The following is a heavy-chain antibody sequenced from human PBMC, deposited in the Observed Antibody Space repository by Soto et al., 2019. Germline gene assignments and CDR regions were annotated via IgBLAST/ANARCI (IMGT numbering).Heavy chain of an antibody. CDR2: MNPNSGNT. CDR1: AYTFTNYE. Sequence: EASLTVSCKPSAYTFTNYEITCMRQATGQGLEWMGWMNPNSGNTGYAQKFQGRVTMTRNTSISTAYMELSSLRSEDTAVYYCARERTVAGNDYWGQGTLVTVSS. CDR3: ARERTVAGNDY. V-gene: IGHV1-8*02. D-gene: IGHD6-19*01. J-gene: IGHJ4*02.